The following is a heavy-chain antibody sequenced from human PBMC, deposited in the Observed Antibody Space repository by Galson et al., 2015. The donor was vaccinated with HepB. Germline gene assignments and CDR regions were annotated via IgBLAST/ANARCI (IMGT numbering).Heavy chain of an antibody. V-gene: IGHV1-18*04. CDR2: ISTRGGKT. CDR3: VRDRLHSFDY. Sequence: SVKVSCKASGYTFTSNGISWLGRAPEKGLEWRGGISTRGGKTNYAQRLQGRFPMTTDTSTSTAYMELRRLRSDDTAIYYCVRDRLHSFDYWGQGTLVTVSS. J-gene: IGHJ4*02. CDR1: GYTFTSNG.